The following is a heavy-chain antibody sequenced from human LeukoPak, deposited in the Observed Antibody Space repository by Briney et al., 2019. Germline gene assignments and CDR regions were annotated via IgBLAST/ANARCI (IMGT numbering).Heavy chain of an antibody. CDR1: GGSISSGSYS. D-gene: IGHD3-22*01. V-gene: IGHV4-30-2*01. Sequence: PSETLSLTCAVSGGSISSGSYSWSWVRQPPGKGLEWIGCIYHSGSTNYNPSLKSRVTISVDKSKNQFSLKPSSVTAADTAVYYCARVRGYYDSSGYNNWFDPWGQGTLVTVSS. CDR2: IYHSGST. J-gene: IGHJ5*02. CDR3: ARVRGYYDSSGYNNWFDP.